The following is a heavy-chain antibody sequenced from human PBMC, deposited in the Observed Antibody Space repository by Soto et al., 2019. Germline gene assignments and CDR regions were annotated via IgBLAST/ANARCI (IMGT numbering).Heavy chain of an antibody. CDR1: GYSSTDYY. D-gene: IGHD3-3*02. CDR2: INPSGGST. V-gene: IGHV1-46*01. Sequence: ASVKVSCKASGYSSTDYYLHWVRQAPGQRLEWMGIINPSGGSTTYAQSFQGRVTMTRDTSTSTVYMELSSLRSEDTAVYYCARDRSSIGFKPLHYFAYWGQGTLVTVSS. J-gene: IGHJ4*02. CDR3: ARDRSSIGFKPLHYFAY.